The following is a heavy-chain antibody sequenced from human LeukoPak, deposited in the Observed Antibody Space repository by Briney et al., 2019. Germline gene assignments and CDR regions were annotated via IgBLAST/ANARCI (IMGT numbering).Heavy chain of an antibody. CDR2: ISSSSSTI. V-gene: IGHV3-48*04. CDR1: GFTFSSYS. CDR3: ARDRPGIVGATYYFDY. D-gene: IGHD1-26*01. J-gene: IGHJ4*02. Sequence: GGSLRLSCAASGFTFSSYSMNWVRQAPGKGLEWVSYISSSSSTIYYADSVKGRFTISRDNAKNSLYLQMNSLRAEDTAVYYCARDRPGIVGATYYFDYWGQGTLVTVSS.